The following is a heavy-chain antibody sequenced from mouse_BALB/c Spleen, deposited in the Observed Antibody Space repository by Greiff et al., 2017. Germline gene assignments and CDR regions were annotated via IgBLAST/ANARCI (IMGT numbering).Heavy chain of an antibody. V-gene: IGHV1S56*01. CDR3: ARWRYDGYFDY. CDR1: GYTFTSYY. Sequence: QVQLQQSGPELVKPGASVRISCKASGYTFTSYYIHWVKQRPGQGLEWIGWIYPGNVNTKYNEKFKGKATLTADKSSSTAYMQLSSLTSEDSAVYFCARWRYDGYFDYWGQGTTLTVSS. D-gene: IGHD2-14*01. CDR2: IYPGNVNT. J-gene: IGHJ2*01.